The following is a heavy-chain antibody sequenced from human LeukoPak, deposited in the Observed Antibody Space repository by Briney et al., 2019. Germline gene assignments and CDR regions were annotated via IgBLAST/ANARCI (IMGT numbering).Heavy chain of an antibody. CDR1: GFSFSSFA. V-gene: IGHV3-23*01. CDR2: ISGSGAST. CDR3: AKGVEPLKDYYYYYMDV. Sequence: GGSLRLSCAASGFSFSSFALSWVRQAPGKGLVWVSGISGSGASTYYADSVKGRFAISRDNSKNTLYLQMNSLRAEDTAVYYCAKGVEPLKDYYYYYMDVWGKGTTVTVSS. J-gene: IGHJ6*03.